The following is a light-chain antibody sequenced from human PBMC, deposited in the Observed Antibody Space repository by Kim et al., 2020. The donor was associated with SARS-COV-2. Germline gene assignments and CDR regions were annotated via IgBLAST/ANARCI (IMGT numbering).Light chain of an antibody. CDR3: QAWDSSTAV. Sequence: SYELPQPPSVSVSPGQTASITCSGAKLGDKYAYWYQHKPGQSPVLVIYQHTKRPPGISQRFSGSSSVNTATLTISPAQTVDEAAYYFQAWDSSTAVFGGG. V-gene: IGLV3-1*01. CDR1: KLGDKY. CDR2: QHT. J-gene: IGLJ2*01.